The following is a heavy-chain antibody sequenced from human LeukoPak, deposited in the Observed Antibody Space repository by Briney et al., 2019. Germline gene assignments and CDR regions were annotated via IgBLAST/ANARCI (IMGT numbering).Heavy chain of an antibody. J-gene: IGHJ4*02. D-gene: IGHD6-19*01. CDR3: AKAVRSATNFDD. CDR2: ISGGGGGT. Sequence: GGSLRLSCAASGFTFSSYTMSWVRQAPGKGLEWVSGISGGGGGTYYADSVKGRFTISRDNSKNTLYLQMNSLRGEDTAVYYCAKAVRSATNFDDGGQGTLVTVSS. V-gene: IGHV3-23*01. CDR1: GFTFSSYT.